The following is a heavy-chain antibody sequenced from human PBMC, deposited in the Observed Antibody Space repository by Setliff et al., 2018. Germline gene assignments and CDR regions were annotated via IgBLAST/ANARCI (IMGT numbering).Heavy chain of an antibody. CDR2: IYYSGST. V-gene: IGHV4-31*03. D-gene: IGHD1-26*01. CDR3: ARDRLLVGARYAMDV. Sequence: PSETLSLTFTVSGGSISSGGYYWSWIRQHPGKGLEWIGYIYYSGSTYYNPSLKSRVTISVDTPKNQFSLKLSSVTAADTAVYYCARDRLLVGARYAMDVWGKGTTVTVSS. J-gene: IGHJ6*03. CDR1: GGSISSGGYY.